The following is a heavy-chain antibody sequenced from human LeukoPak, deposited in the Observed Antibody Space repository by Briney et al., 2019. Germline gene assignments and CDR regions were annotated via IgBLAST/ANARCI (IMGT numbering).Heavy chain of an antibody. CDR3: AKDLGFPAVTSRFDY. CDR1: GFTFSSYA. J-gene: IGHJ4*02. CDR2: LSGSGTTT. Sequence: GGSLRLSCTTSGFTFSSYAMTWVRQAPGKGLEWISALSGSGTTTYYANSVKGRFAVYRDNSKDTLYLQMNSPRAEDTAVYYCAKDLGFPAVTSRFDYWGQGTLVTVSS. D-gene: IGHD4-17*01. V-gene: IGHV3-23*01.